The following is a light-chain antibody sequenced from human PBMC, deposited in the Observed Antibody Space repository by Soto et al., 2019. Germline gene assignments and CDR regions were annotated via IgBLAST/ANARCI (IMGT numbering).Light chain of an antibody. V-gene: IGLV2-8*01. CDR1: SSDVGGYNY. CDR3: SSYAGSNIYVV. CDR2: EVD. Sequence: QSALTQPPSASGSPGQSVTISCTGTSSDVGGYNYVSWYQQHPGKAPKLMIYEVDKRPSGVPDRFSGSKSGNTASLTVSGLQAEDEADYYCSSYAGSNIYVVFGGGTKLTVL. J-gene: IGLJ2*01.